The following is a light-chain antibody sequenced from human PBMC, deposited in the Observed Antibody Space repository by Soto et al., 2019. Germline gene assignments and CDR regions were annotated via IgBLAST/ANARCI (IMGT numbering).Light chain of an antibody. CDR2: GAS. V-gene: IGKV3-20*01. CDR1: QSVSNSY. J-gene: IGKJ1*01. Sequence: EVVLTQSPATLSLSPGETATLSCRASQSVSNSYLAWYQQKNGQAPRPLIYGASSRATGIPDRFSGSGSGTDFTLTISRLEPEDFAVYYCQQYGSSLPWTFGQGTKVDI. CDR3: QQYGSSLPWT.